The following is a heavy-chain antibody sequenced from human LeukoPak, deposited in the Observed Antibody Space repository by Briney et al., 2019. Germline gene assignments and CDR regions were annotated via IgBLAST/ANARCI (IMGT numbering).Heavy chain of an antibody. CDR1: GYTFTGYY. J-gene: IGHJ3*02. CDR3: ARVRGIVLMVYANSGIDAFDI. V-gene: IGHV1-2*02. CDR2: INPNSGGT. Sequence: ASVKVSCKASGYTFTGYYMHWVRQAPGQGLEWMGWINPNSGGTNYAQKFQGRVTMTRDTSISTAYMELSRLRSDDMAVYYCARVRGIVLMVYANSGIDAFDIWGQGTMVTVSS. D-gene: IGHD2-8*01.